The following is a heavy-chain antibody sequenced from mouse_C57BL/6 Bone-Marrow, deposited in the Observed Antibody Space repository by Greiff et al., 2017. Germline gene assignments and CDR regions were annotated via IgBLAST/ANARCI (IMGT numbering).Heavy chain of an antibody. J-gene: IGHJ1*03. CDR3: ARPYYSNYLYFDV. CDR1: GYTFTSYW. Sequence: VKLQQPGAELVKPGASVKMSCKASGYTFTSYWITWVKQRPGQGLEWIGDIYPGSGSTNYNEKFKSKATLTVDTSSSTAYMQLSSLTSEDSAVYYCARPYYSNYLYFDVWGTGTTVTVSS. D-gene: IGHD2-5*01. V-gene: IGHV1-55*01. CDR2: IYPGSGST.